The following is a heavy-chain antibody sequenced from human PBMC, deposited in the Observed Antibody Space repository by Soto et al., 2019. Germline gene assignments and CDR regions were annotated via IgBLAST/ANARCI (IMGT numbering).Heavy chain of an antibody. CDR2: IDPSDSQT. CDR1: GYSFAGYW. J-gene: IGHJ4*02. D-gene: IGHD2-15*01. CDR3: ARQIYDSDSGPNFQSHLES. Sequence: GESLQISCQGSGYSFAGYWITCVRQMPGKGLEWIGRIDPSDSQTYYSPSFRGHVTISAAKSITTVFLQWSRLRASDTAMYYCARQIYDSDSGPNFQSHLESCGKGTLVTVSS. V-gene: IGHV5-10-1*01.